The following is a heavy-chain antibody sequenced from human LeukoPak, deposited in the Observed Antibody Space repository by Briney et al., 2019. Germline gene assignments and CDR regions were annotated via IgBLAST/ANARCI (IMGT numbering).Heavy chain of an antibody. CDR3: AKWGDYDILTGYYDSDY. J-gene: IGHJ4*02. D-gene: IGHD3-9*01. CDR1: GFTVSSNY. V-gene: IGHV3-66*02. Sequence: GGSLRLSCAASGFTVSSNYMNWVRQAPGKGLEWVSVIYSGGSTYYADSVKGRFTISRDNSKNTLYLQMNSLRAEDTAVYYCAKWGDYDILTGYYDSDYWGQGTLVTVSS. CDR2: IYSGGST.